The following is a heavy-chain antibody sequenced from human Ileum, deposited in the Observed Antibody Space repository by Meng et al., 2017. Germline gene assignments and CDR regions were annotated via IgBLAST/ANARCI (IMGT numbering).Heavy chain of an antibody. V-gene: IGHV4-4*02. CDR3: ARHGGYYQDF. D-gene: IGHD4-23*01. CDR2: IDHLGIA. Sequence: QGRRPGSGPGLVKDSETLSLTCSVSGASMSVVSYWSWVRQSPGKGLEWIGQIDHLGIAYYKPSLKSRVTMSIDQSKSQFSLRLTSVSAADTAVYYCARHGGYYQDFWGQGTLVTVSS. CDR1: GASMSVVSY. J-gene: IGHJ4*02.